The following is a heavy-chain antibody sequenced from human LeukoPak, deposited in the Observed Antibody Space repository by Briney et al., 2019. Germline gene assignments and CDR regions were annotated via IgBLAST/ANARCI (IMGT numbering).Heavy chain of an antibody. CDR2: ISSSSSYI. Sequence: PGGSLRLSCAASGFTFSSYSMNWVRQAPGKGLEWVSSISSSSSYIYYADSVKGRFTISRDNAKNSLYLQMNSLRAEDTAVYYCARDATVVTQGYYYYYYMDVWGKGTTVTVSS. CDR3: ARDATVVTQGYYYYYYMDV. CDR1: GFTFSSYS. J-gene: IGHJ6*03. D-gene: IGHD4-23*01. V-gene: IGHV3-21*01.